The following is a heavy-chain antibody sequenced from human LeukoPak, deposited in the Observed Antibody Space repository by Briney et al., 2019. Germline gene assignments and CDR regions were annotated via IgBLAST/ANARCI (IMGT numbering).Heavy chain of an antibody. Sequence: PGGSLRLSCAASGFTFSSYSMNWVRQAPGKGLEWVSYISSSGSTIYYADSVKGRFTISRDTAKNSLYLQMNSLRAEDTAVYYCARETWELHFDYWGQGTLVTVSS. J-gene: IGHJ4*02. CDR3: ARETWELHFDY. CDR1: GFTFSSYS. CDR2: ISSSGSTI. V-gene: IGHV3-48*01. D-gene: IGHD1-26*01.